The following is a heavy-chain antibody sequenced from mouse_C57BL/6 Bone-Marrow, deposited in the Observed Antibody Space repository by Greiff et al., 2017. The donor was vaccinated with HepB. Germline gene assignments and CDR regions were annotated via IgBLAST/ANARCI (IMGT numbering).Heavy chain of an antibody. CDR3: TRLTTVVAPFAY. CDR1: GFTFSDAW. J-gene: IGHJ3*01. V-gene: IGHV6-6*01. D-gene: IGHD1-1*01. CDR2: IRNKANNHAT. Sequence: EVQVVESGGGLVQPGGSMKLSCAASGFTFSDAWMDWVRQSPEKGLEWVAEIRNKANNHATYYAESVKGRFTISRDDSKSSVYLQMNSLRAEDTGIYYCTRLTTVVAPFAYWGQGTLVTVSA.